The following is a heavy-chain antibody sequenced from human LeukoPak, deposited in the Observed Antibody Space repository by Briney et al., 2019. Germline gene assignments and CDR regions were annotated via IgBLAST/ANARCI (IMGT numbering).Heavy chain of an antibody. D-gene: IGHD3-16*01. Sequence: SETLSLTCTVSGGSISSSSYYWGWIRQPPGKGLEWIGSIYYSGSTYYNPSLKSRVTISVDTSKNHFAPRLISLTAADTAVYYCARERGRYYFYMDVWGRGTTVIISS. CDR2: IYYSGST. CDR1: GGSISSSSYY. J-gene: IGHJ6*03. V-gene: IGHV4-39*02. CDR3: ARERGRYYFYMDV.